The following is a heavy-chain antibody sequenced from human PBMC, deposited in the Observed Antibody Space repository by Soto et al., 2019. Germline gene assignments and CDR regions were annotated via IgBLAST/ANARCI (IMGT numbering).Heavy chain of an antibody. V-gene: IGHV3-23*01. CDR2: ISGSGGST. D-gene: IGHD3-22*01. Sequence: PGGSLRLSCAASGFTFSSYAMSWVRQAPGKGLEWVSAISGSGGSTYYADSVKGRFTISRDNSKNTLYLQMNSLRAEGTAVYYCAKDQDYYDSSGYYNYWGQGTLVTVSS. J-gene: IGHJ4*02. CDR1: GFTFSSYA. CDR3: AKDQDYYDSSGYYNY.